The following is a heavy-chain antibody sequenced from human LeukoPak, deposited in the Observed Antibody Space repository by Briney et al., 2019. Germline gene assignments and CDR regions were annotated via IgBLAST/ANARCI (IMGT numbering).Heavy chain of an antibody. V-gene: IGHV4-59*01. D-gene: IGHD6-13*01. CDR2: IYYSGST. CDR3: ARGGEYGAAAGTDY. J-gene: IGHJ4*02. CDR1: GGSISSYY. Sequence: PSETLSLTCTVSGGSISSYYWSWIRQPPGKGLEWIGYIYYSGSTNYNPSLKSRVTISVDTSKNQFSLKPSSVTAADTAVYYCARGGEYGAAAGTDYWGQGTLVTVSS.